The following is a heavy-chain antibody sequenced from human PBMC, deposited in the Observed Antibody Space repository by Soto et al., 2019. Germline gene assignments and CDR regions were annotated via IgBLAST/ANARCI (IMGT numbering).Heavy chain of an antibody. CDR2: TYYRSNWRH. CDR1: GDSVSSNTAA. Sequence: SPTISLTCAISGDSVSSNTAAWNWIRSSPSRGLEWLGRTYYRSNWRHDYAVSVKSRITVNPDTSKNHFSLQLNSVTPDDTAVYYCARGVAGSGFHLWGQGTLVTVSS. V-gene: IGHV6-1*01. D-gene: IGHD6-19*01. J-gene: IGHJ5*02. CDR3: ARGVAGSGFHL.